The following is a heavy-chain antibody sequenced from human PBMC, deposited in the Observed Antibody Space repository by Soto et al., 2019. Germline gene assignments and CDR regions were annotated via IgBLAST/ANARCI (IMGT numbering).Heavy chain of an antibody. CDR3: VRDMGHSYGRYFGY. Sequence: AGGSLRLSCAASGFTFSSYSMNWVRQAPGKGLEWVSSISSSSSYIYYADSVKGRFTISRDNAKNSLYLQMNSLRAEDTAVYYCVRDMGHSYGRYFGYWGQGPLVTVSS. CDR1: GFTFSSYS. V-gene: IGHV3-21*01. J-gene: IGHJ4*02. CDR2: ISSSSSYI. D-gene: IGHD5-18*01.